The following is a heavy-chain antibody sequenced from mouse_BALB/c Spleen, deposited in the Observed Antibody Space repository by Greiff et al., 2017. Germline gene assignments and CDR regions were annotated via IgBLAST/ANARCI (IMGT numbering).Heavy chain of an antibody. D-gene: IGHD2-2*01. CDR1: GFTFSSYG. CDR2: INSNGGST. CDR3: ARDRWLRRDYYAMDY. J-gene: IGHJ4*01. V-gene: IGHV5-6-3*01. Sequence: EVKLMESGGGLVQPGGSLKLSCAASGFTFSSYGMSWVRQTPDKRLELVATINSNGGSTYYPDSVKGRFTISRDNAKNTLYLQMSSLKSEDTAMYYCARDRWLRRDYYAMDYWGQGTSVTVSS.